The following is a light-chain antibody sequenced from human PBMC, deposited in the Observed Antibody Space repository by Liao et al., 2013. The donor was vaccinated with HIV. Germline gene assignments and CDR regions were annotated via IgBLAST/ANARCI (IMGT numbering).Light chain of an antibody. CDR2: QDI. J-gene: IGLJ2*01. Sequence: SYEVTQPPSVSVSPGQTATITCSGDKLGDKYACWFQQKPGQSPVMVIYQDIKRPSGIPERFSGSASGNTATLIISRVEAGDEADYYCQMWDTTTDHHLFGGGTKLTVL. V-gene: IGLV3-1*01. CDR1: KLGDKY. CDR3: QMWDTTTDHHL.